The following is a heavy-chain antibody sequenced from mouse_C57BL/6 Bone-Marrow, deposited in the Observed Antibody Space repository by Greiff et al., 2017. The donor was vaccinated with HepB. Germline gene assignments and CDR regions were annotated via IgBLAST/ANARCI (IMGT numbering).Heavy chain of an antibody. Sequence: VQLKQSGAELVRPGASVKLSCTASGFNIKDDYMHWVKQRPEQGLEWIGWIDPENGDTEYASKFQGKATITADTSSNTAYLQRSSLTSEDTAVYYCTGGWLLAWGQGNLVTVSA. CDR1: GFNIKDDY. CDR3: TGGWLLA. J-gene: IGHJ3*02. V-gene: IGHV14-4*01. CDR2: IDPENGDT. D-gene: IGHD2-3*01.